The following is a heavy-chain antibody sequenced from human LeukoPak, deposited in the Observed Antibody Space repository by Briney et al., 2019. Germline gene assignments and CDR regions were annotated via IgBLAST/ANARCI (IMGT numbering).Heavy chain of an antibody. V-gene: IGHV4-34*01. J-gene: IGHJ4*02. D-gene: IGHD6-6*01. Sequence: SETLSLTCAVYGGSFSGYYWSWIRQPPGKGLEWIGEINHSGSTNYNPSLKSRVTISVDTSKNQFSLKLSSVTAADTAVYYCARESIAARPVGWFDYWGQGTQVTVSS. CDR3: ARESIAARPVGWFDY. CDR2: INHSGST. CDR1: GGSFSGYY.